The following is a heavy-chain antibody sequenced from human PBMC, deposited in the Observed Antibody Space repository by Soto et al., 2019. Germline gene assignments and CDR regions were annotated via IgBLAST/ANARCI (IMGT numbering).Heavy chain of an antibody. CDR1: GFTVSNNY. Sequence: EVQLVESGGGLIQPGGSLRLSCAVSGFTVSNNYMSWVRQAPGKGLEGVSVIYSGGYTAYGDSVKGRFTISRDNSKNTLYPKKNRRGAGAPGFFCCGIRRGGGGYWGQGTLVTVSS. CDR2: IYSGGYT. V-gene: IGHV3-53*01. D-gene: IGHD3-10*01. J-gene: IGHJ4*02. CDR3: GIRRGGGGY.